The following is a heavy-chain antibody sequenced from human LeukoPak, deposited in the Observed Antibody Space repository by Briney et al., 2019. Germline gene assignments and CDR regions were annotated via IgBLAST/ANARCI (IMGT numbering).Heavy chain of an antibody. Sequence: GRSLRLSCAASGFTFSNSGMHWVRQAPGKGLEWVAVISSGGTNKYYADSVKGRFTISRDNAKNSLYLQMNSLRAEDTAVYYCARDAQQQQVLGWFDPWGQGTLVTVSS. J-gene: IGHJ5*02. CDR3: ARDAQQQQVLGWFDP. V-gene: IGHV3-30*03. CDR2: ISSGGTNK. CDR1: GFTFSNSG. D-gene: IGHD6-13*01.